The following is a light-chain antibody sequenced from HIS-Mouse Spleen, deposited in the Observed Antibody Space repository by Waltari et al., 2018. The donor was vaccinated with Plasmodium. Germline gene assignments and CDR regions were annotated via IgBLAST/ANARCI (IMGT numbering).Light chain of an antibody. CDR1: AFPKKY. CDR2: GES. Sequence: SYELTQPPSVSVSPGQTARITCSGDAFPKKYAYWYQQKSGQAPVLGTYGESKRPSGIRERVSGSSSGTMATLTISGAQVEDEADYYCYSTDSSGNHRVFGGGTKLTVL. CDR3: YSTDSSGNHRV. V-gene: IGLV3-10*01. J-gene: IGLJ3*02.